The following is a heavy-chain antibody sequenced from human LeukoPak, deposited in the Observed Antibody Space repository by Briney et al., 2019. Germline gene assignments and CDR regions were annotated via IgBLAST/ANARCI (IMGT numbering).Heavy chain of an antibody. V-gene: IGHV1-69*05. CDR3: ARRRYSFGPTYYYMDV. CDR1: GYTFTSYY. Sequence: GASVKVSCKASGYTFTSYYMHWVRQAPGQGLEWMGGIIPIFGTANYAQKFQGRVTITTDESTSTAYMELSSLRSEDTAVYYCARRRYSFGPTYYYMDVWGKGTTVTVSS. D-gene: IGHD1-1*01. CDR2: IIPIFGTA. J-gene: IGHJ6*03.